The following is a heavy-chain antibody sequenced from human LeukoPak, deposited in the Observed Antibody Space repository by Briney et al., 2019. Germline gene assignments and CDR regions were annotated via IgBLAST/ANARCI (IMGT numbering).Heavy chain of an antibody. Sequence: SVKVSCKASGGTFSSYAISWVRQAPGQGLEWMGGIIPIFGTANYAQKFQGRVTITTDESTSTAYMELSSLRSEDTAVYYCASYYYGSGSYYNHETFDYWGQGTLVTVPS. CDR3: ASYYYGSGSYYNHETFDY. J-gene: IGHJ4*02. CDR1: GGTFSSYA. D-gene: IGHD3-10*01. V-gene: IGHV1-69*05. CDR2: IIPIFGTA.